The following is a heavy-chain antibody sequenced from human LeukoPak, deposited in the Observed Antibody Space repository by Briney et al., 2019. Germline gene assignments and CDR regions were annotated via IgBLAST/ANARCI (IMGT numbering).Heavy chain of an antibody. CDR2: IYHGGST. J-gene: IGHJ3*02. V-gene: IGHV4-38-2*02. CDR3: ARDQYYYDRSGYYAFDI. D-gene: IGHD3-22*01. CDR1: GYSISSGYY. Sequence: SETLSLTCTVSGYSISSGYYWGWIRQSPGKGLEWIGSIYHGGSTYYNPSLRSRVIVSVDTSKNHFSLKMSSVTAADTAVYYCARDQYYYDRSGYYAFDIWGQGTMVTVSS.